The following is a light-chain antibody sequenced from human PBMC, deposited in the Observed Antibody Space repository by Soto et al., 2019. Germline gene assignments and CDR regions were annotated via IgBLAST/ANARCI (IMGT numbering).Light chain of an antibody. V-gene: IGLV2-23*01. CDR2: EGS. Sequence: QSVLTQPASVSGSPGQSITISCTGSSSAVGTFRLVSWYQHHPGKVPKLIIYEGSKRPSGVSNRFSGSEPGNTASLTISGLQAEDEADYYCCSSAPGRTIVFVTGTQVTVL. CDR3: CSSAPGRTIV. J-gene: IGLJ1*01. CDR1: SSAVGTFRL.